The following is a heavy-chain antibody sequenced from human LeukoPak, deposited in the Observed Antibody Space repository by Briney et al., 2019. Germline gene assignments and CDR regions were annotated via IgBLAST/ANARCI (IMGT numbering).Heavy chain of an antibody. D-gene: IGHD5-12*01. CDR1: GFTFSTYV. Sequence: PGGSLRLSCAASGFTFSTYVMSWVRQAPGKGLEWVAVISYDGSNKYYADSVKGRFTISRDNSKNTLYLQMNSLRAEDTAVYYCAKEQVASADYYYYYGMDVWGQGTTVTVSS. V-gene: IGHV3-30*18. J-gene: IGHJ6*02. CDR2: ISYDGSNK. CDR3: AKEQVASADYYYYYGMDV.